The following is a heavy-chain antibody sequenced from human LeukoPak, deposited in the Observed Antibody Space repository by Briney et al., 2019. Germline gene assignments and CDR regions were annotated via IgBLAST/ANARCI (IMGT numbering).Heavy chain of an antibody. V-gene: IGHV4-61*02. CDR3: ARVVDESPGTFDI. D-gene: IGHD5-24*01. Sequence: PSQTLSLTCTVSGDSTSSGSYYWSWIRQPAGKGLEWIGRIYLSGNTNYNPSLKSRVTILLDMSKNQFSLNLSSVTAADTAVYYCARVVDESPGTFDIWGQGTMVTVSS. CDR1: GDSTSSGSYY. CDR2: IYLSGNT. J-gene: IGHJ3*02.